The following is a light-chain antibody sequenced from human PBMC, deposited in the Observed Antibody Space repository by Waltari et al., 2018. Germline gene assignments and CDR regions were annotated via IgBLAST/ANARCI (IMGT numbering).Light chain of an antibody. Sequence: QSVLTQPPSASGTPGQGVTISCSGSSSNIGRNGVSWYQQLPGTAPKLLIHTNDQWPSGVPDRFSGSKSGTSASLAISGLHSEDEAHYYCAAWDDSLNGRVFGGGTKVTVL. J-gene: IGLJ3*02. CDR2: TND. V-gene: IGLV1-44*01. CDR1: SSNIGRNG. CDR3: AAWDDSLNGRV.